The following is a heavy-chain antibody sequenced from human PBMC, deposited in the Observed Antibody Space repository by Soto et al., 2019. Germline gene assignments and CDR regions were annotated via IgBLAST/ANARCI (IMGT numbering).Heavy chain of an antibody. D-gene: IGHD5-18*01. CDR1: GGTFSSYA. J-gene: IGHJ4*02. Sequence: ASVKISCKASGGTFSSYAISWVRQAPGQGLEWMGGIILIFGTANYAQKFQGRVTITADESTSTAYMELSSLRSEDTAVYYCARERHGYGDYWGQGTLVTVSS. V-gene: IGHV1-69*13. CDR3: ARERHGYGDY. CDR2: IILIFGTA.